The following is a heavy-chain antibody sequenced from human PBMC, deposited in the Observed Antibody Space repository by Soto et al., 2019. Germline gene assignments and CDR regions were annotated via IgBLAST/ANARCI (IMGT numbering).Heavy chain of an antibody. CDR2: INHSGST. CDR3: ATQAAPPVAPGAFDI. Sequence: SETLSLTCAVYGGSFSGYYWSWIRQPPGKGLEWIGEINHSGSTTYNPSLKSRVTISVDTTKNQFSRKLSSVTAADTAVYYGATQAAPPVAPGAFDIWGQGTMVTVSS. CDR1: GGSFSGYY. D-gene: IGHD6-6*01. V-gene: IGHV4-34*01. J-gene: IGHJ3*02.